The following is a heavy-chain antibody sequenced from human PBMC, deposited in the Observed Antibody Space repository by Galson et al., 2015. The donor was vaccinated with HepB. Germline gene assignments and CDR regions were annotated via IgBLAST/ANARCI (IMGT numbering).Heavy chain of an antibody. J-gene: IGHJ6*02. D-gene: IGHD6-13*01. V-gene: IGHV3-43*01. CDR3: AKDLLPSGGIAAAWPHGMDV. Sequence: SLRLSCAASGFTFDDYTMHWVRQAPGKGLEWVSLISWDGGSTYYADSVKGRFTISRDNSKNPLYLQMNSLRTEDTALYYCAKDLLPSGGIAAAWPHGMDVWGQGTTVTVSS. CDR1: GFTFDDYT. CDR2: ISWDGGST.